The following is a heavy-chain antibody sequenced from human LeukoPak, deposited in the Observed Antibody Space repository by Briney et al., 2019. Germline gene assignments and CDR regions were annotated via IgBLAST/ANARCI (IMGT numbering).Heavy chain of an antibody. J-gene: IGHJ4*02. CDR2: IYPGDSDT. V-gene: IGHV5-51*01. Sequence: GESLKISCKGSGYSFTSYWIGWVRQMPGKGLEWMGIIYPGDSDTRYSPSFQGQVTISADKSISTAYLQWSSLKASDTAMYYCARPEYCSGGSCYLIDYWGQGTLVTVSP. CDR1: GYSFTSYW. CDR3: ARPEYCSGGSCYLIDY. D-gene: IGHD2-15*01.